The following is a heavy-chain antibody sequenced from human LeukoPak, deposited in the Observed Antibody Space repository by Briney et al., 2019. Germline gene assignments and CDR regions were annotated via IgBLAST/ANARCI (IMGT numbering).Heavy chain of an antibody. CDR2: TYYRSKWYR. J-gene: IGHJ4*02. V-gene: IGHV6-1*01. D-gene: IGHD1-26*01. CDR1: GDSVSSNSAA. CDR3: ARTVGYLGC. Sequence: SQTLSLTCAISGDSVSSNSAAWNWIRQSPSRGLEWLGRTYYRSKWYREYAVSVQSRLAINPDTSKNQFSLHLNSVTPEDTAAYYCARTVGYLGCWGQGTLVTVSS.